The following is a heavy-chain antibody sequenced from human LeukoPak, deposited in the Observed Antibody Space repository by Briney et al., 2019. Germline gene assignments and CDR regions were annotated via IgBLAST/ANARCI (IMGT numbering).Heavy chain of an antibody. CDR1: GGSFSGYY. Sequence: SEPLSLTCAVYGGSFSGYYWSWIRQPPGKGLEWIGEINHSGSTNYNPSLQSRVTISVDTSKNQFSLKLSSVTAADTAVYYCARKGYGGYIAAAGTFDYWGQGTLVTVSS. CDR2: INHSGST. J-gene: IGHJ4*02. V-gene: IGHV4-34*01. D-gene: IGHD6-13*01. CDR3: ARKGYGGYIAAAGTFDY.